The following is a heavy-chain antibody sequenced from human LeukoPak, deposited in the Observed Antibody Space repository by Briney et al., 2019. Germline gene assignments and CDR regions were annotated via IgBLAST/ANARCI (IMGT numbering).Heavy chain of an antibody. CDR3: AKEIGIAVAGTESEAFDI. J-gene: IGHJ3*02. CDR2: ISWNSGRI. D-gene: IGHD6-19*01. V-gene: IGHV3-9*03. CDR1: GFTFDDYA. Sequence: GGSLRLSCAASGFTFDDYAMHWVRQAPGKGLEGVSGISWNSGRIGYADFVKGRLTISRDNAKNSLYLQMNSLRAEDMALYYCAKEIGIAVAGTESEAFDIWGQGTMVTVSS.